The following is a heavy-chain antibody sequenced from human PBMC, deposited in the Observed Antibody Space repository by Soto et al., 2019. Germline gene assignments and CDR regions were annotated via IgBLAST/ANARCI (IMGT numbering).Heavy chain of an antibody. D-gene: IGHD3-9*01. CDR3: ATAGLTGTV. V-gene: IGHV3-48*03. Sequence: PGGSLRLSCAPSGFTFSSYEMNWVHQAPGKGLEWVSYISVSGTMRFYADAVKGRFTISRDNTKKILYLQMNSLRAEDTALYYCATAGLTGTVWGQGTTVTVSS. CDR1: GFTFSSYE. CDR2: ISVSGTMR. J-gene: IGHJ6*02.